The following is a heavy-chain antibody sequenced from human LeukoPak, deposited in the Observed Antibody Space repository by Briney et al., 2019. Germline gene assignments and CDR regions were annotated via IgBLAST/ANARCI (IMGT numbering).Heavy chain of an antibody. CDR3: ARGIRFLGAFDI. V-gene: IGHV3-53*01. D-gene: IGHD3-3*01. J-gene: IGHJ3*02. CDR2: IYSGGST. CDR1: GFTVSSNY. Sequence: GGSLRLSCAASGFTVSSNYMSWVRQAPGKGLEWVSVIYSGGSTYYADSVKGRFTISRDNAKNSLYLQMNSLRAEDTALYHCARGIRFLGAFDIWGQGTMVTVSS.